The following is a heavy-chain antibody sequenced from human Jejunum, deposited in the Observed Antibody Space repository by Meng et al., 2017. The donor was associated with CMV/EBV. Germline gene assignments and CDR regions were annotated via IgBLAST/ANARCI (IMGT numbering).Heavy chain of an antibody. D-gene: IGHD2-8*01. Sequence: FIKYAMPWFRQAQGKGLEWVTLMSYDGSNIRYADSVMGRFTISRDNSKNTLYLQMNSLRPEDTAVYYCARDGDACTNGKCYLDYWGQGTLVTVSS. CDR1: FIKYA. J-gene: IGHJ4*02. CDR3: ARDGDACTNGKCYLDY. V-gene: IGHV3-30-3*01. CDR2: MSYDGSNI.